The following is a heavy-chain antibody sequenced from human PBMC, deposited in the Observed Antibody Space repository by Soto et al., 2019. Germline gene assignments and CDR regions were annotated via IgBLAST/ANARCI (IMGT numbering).Heavy chain of an antibody. J-gene: IGHJ6*02. CDR2: IYYSGST. CDR1: GGSISSGGYY. D-gene: IGHD1-26*01. V-gene: IGHV4-31*03. CDR3: ARDGLVGYPRAGGMDV. Sequence: QVQLQEAGPGLVKPSQTLSLTCTVSGGSISSGGYYWSWIRQHPGKGLEWIGYIYYSGSTYYNPSHMSRVTISVDSSTNQYSLKLNSVTAADTAVYYCARDGLVGYPRAGGMDVWGQGTTVTVSS.